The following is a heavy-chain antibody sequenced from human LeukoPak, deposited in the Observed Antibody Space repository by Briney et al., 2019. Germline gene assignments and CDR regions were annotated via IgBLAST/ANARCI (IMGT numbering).Heavy chain of an antibody. CDR1: GYTFTSYY. J-gene: IGHJ4*02. CDR3: ARGAYYYGSGSYYNKGELNIGQFDY. V-gene: IGHV1-46*01. CDR2: INPSGGST. D-gene: IGHD3-10*01. Sequence: ASVKVSCKASGYTFTSYYMHWVRQAHGQGLEWMGIINPSGGSTSYAQKFQGRVTMTRDMSTSTVYMELSSLRSEDTAVYYCARGAYYYGSGSYYNKGELNIGQFDYWGQGTLVTVSS.